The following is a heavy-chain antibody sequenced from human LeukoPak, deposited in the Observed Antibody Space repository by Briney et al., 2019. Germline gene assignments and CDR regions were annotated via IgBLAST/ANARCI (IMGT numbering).Heavy chain of an antibody. J-gene: IGHJ4*02. CDR3: ARDFGDSAVGYSSGWFYY. CDR2: INPSSGVA. Sequence: ASVKVSCKTSGYSFTDYYMHWVRQAPGQGLEWMGWINPSSGVAFYEQKFHGRVTLNRDTSISTAYMELSSLRSDDTAVYFCARDFGDSAVGYSSGWFYYWGQGTLVTVSS. D-gene: IGHD6-19*01. V-gene: IGHV1-2*02. CDR1: GYSFTDYY.